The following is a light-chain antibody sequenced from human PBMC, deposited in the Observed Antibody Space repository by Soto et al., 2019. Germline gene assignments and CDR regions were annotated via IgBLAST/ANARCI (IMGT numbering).Light chain of an antibody. Sequence: EIVLTPSPATLSVSPGERATLSCRASQSVSSNLAWYQQKPGQAPRLLIYGASTRATGIPARFSGSGSGTDFTLTISSLEPEDFAVYYCQQRNSRPLTFGGGTKVDIK. J-gene: IGKJ4*01. CDR2: GAS. CDR1: QSVSSN. CDR3: QQRNSRPLT. V-gene: IGKV3-11*01.